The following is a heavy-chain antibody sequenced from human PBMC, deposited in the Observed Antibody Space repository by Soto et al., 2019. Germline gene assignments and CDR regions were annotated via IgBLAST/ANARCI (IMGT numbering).Heavy chain of an antibody. J-gene: IGHJ6*02. CDR1: GGSISSGGYS. D-gene: IGHD3-16*01. CDR2: IYHSGST. CDR3: ARVPSPFDFYSAMDV. Sequence: TCAVSGGSISSGGYSWSWIRQPPGKGLEWIGYIYHSGSTYYNPTLKSRVTMSLDTSQNQFSLKLNSVTAADTAVYFCARVPSPFDFYSAMDVWGQGTTVPVSS. V-gene: IGHV4-30-2*05.